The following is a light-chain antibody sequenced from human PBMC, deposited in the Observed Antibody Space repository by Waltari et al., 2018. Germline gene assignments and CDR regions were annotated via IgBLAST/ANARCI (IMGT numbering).Light chain of an antibody. Sequence: QSALTQPPSASGSPGQSVTISCTVARCDRGFNSVSWYQQHPGKAPIIIIFGVTKRPSGVPDRFSGSKSGNTASLTVSGLQVEDEAHYYCSLSGGINNFVVFGGGTKLTVL. CDR3: SLSGGINNFVV. J-gene: IGLJ2*01. CDR2: GVT. CDR1: RCDRGFNS. V-gene: IGLV2-8*01.